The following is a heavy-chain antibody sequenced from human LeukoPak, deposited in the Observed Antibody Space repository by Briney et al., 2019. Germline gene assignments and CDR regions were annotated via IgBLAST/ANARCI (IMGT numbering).Heavy chain of an antibody. CDR1: GFTFSSFD. J-gene: IGHJ6*03. CDR3: AKAAPGYSGYDLKAYYYYYMDV. D-gene: IGHD5-12*01. Sequence: GGSLRLSCAASGFTFSSFDMSWVRQAPGKGLEWVSSISGSGGTTYYPDSVKGRFTISRDNSKSTLYLQMNSLRAEDTAVYYCAKAAPGYSGYDLKAYYYYYMDVWGKGTTVTVSS. V-gene: IGHV3-23*01. CDR2: ISGSGGTT.